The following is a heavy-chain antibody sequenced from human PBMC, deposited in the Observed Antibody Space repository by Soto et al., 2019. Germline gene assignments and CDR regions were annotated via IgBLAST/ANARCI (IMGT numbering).Heavy chain of an antibody. CDR1: GGAISSYY. CDR2: THYSGST. Sequence: SETLSLTCTASGGAISSYYWSWIRQPPGKGLEWIGNTHYSGSTNYNPSLKSRVTMSLDTSKNQFSLKLSSVAAADTAVYYCARHATEGTPLVSFDSWGQGALVTVSS. D-gene: IGHD3-3*02. V-gene: IGHV4-59*08. CDR3: ARHATEGTPLVSFDS. J-gene: IGHJ4*02.